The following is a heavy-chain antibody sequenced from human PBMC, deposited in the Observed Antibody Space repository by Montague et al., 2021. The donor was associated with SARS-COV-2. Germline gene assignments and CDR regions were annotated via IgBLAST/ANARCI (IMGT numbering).Heavy chain of an antibody. J-gene: IGHJ6*02. Sequence: SETWSLTCDVSGVSFSSYHWSWIRQPPGKGLEFIGYINYNGHKNYNPSLKSRVTMSVDTSKNQVSLKLTSVTAADTAVYYCARHDKWGNYPMDVWGQGTTVTVSS. CDR2: INYNGHK. V-gene: IGHV4-59*08. CDR3: ARHDKWGNYPMDV. D-gene: IGHD3-16*01. CDR1: GVSFSSYH.